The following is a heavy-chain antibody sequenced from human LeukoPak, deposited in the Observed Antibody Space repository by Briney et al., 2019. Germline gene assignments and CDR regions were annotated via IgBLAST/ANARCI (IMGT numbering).Heavy chain of an antibody. CDR1: GFTFSSYE. CDR2: ISSSGSTI. J-gene: IGHJ6*03. CDR3: ARAVVVPAAMNFHYYYYMDV. D-gene: IGHD2-2*01. V-gene: IGHV3-48*03. Sequence: PGGSLRLSCAASGFTFSSYEMNWVRQAPGKGLEWVSYISSSGSTIYYADSVKGRFTISRDNAKNSLYLQMNSLRAEDTAVYYCARAVVVPAAMNFHYYYYMDVWGKGTTVTISS.